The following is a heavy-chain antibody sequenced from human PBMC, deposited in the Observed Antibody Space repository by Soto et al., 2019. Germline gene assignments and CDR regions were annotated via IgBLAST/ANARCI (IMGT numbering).Heavy chain of an antibody. V-gene: IGHV3-21*01. CDR2: ISSSSSYI. D-gene: IGHD4-4*01. CDR3: AREDYINFDY. CDR1: GFTFSSYS. Sequence: LRLSCAASGFTFSSYSMNWVRQAPGKGLEWVSSISSSSSYICSADSVKGRFTISRDNAKNSLYLQMNSLRAEDTAVYYCAREDYINFDYWGQGTLVTVSS. J-gene: IGHJ4*02.